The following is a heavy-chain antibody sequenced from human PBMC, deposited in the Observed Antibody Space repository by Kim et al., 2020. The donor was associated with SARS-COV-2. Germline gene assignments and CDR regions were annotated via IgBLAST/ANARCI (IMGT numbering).Heavy chain of an antibody. Sequence: GGSLRLSCAASGFTFSSHAMHWVRQAPGKGLEWVAFIWYDGSNQDYGDSVRGRFTISRDNRRNTVYLQMNSLRAEDTAMYHCANDPPGSGWFLDHWGQGT. CDR3: ANDPPGSGWFLDH. J-gene: IGHJ4*02. CDR1: GFTFSSHA. V-gene: IGHV3-30*02. CDR2: IWYDGSNQ. D-gene: IGHD6-19*01.